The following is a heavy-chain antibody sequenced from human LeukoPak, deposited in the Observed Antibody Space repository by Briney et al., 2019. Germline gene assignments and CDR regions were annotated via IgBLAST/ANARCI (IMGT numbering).Heavy chain of an antibody. CDR1: GFSFGSYS. D-gene: IGHD2-21*01. J-gene: IGHJ3*02. CDR2: IKQDGSEK. V-gene: IGHV3-7*01. Sequence: GGSLRLSCAASGFSFGSYSMSWVRQAPGKGLEWVANIKQDGSEKYYVDSVKGRFTISRDNAKNSLHQQINSLRAEDTAVYYCAKYCGGDCDQGAFDIWGQGTMVTVSS. CDR3: AKYCGGDCDQGAFDI.